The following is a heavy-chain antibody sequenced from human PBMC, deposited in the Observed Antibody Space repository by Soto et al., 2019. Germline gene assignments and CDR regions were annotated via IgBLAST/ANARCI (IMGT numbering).Heavy chain of an antibody. J-gene: IGHJ6*03. CDR2: ISAYNVNT. D-gene: IGHD6-19*01. Sequence: QDQLVQSGVEVKKPGASVKVSCKASGSSFTNYGITWVRQAPGQGFEWMGWISAYNVNTNYAQKFQGRVTMTTEASTSTAYLELRSLRSDDTAVYYCARDRGVAPPVAGNTHYYYYMDVWGKGTTVTVSS. CDR3: ARDRGVAPPVAGNTHYYYYMDV. V-gene: IGHV1-18*01. CDR1: GSSFTNYG.